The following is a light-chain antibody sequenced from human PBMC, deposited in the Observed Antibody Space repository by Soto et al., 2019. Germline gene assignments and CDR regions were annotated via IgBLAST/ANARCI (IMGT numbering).Light chain of an antibody. CDR1: SSDVGVYNY. J-gene: IGLJ1*01. Sequence: QSALTQPASVSGSPGQSITISCTGTSSDVGVYNYVPWYQQHPGKAPKLMIYDVTNRPSGVSNRFSGSKSGNTASLTISGLQAEDEADYYCRSYTSSSTPYVFGTGTKLTVL. CDR3: RSYTSSSTPYV. CDR2: DVT. V-gene: IGLV2-14*01.